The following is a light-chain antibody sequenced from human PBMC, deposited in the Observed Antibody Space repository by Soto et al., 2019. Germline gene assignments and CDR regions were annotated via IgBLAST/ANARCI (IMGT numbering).Light chain of an antibody. CDR3: AAWDDSLRAPV. Sequence: QSVLTQPPSASATPGQRITISCFGSSSNIGSNYGYWYQQLPGTAPKLLISRDDELPSGVPDRFSGSKSGTSASLAISGVRYEDEADYFCAAWDDSLRAPVFGGGTKLTVL. V-gene: IGLV1-47*01. CDR2: RDD. CDR1: SSNIGSNY. J-gene: IGLJ2*01.